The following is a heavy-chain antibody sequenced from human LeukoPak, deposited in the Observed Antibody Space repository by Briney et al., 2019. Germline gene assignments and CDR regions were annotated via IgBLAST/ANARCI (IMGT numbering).Heavy chain of an antibody. CDR3: ARELVVVITTIGGGASDI. CDR1: GGSISSSSYY. V-gene: IGHV4-39*07. J-gene: IGHJ3*02. CDR2: IYYSGST. Sequence: SETLSLTCTVSGGSISSSSYYWGWIRQPPGKGLEWIGSIYYSGSTYYNPSLKSRVTISVDTSKNQFSLKLSSVTAADTAVYYCARELVVVITTIGGGASDIWGQGTMVTVSS. D-gene: IGHD3-22*01.